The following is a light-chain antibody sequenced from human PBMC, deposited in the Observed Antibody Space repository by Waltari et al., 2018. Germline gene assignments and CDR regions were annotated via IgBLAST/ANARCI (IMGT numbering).Light chain of an antibody. CDR2: RTS. CDR1: QSVTTN. J-gene: IGKJ2*01. CDR3: HQYNNWPPNT. Sequence: ETLMTQSPATLSVSPGERVTLSCRASQSVTTNLVWYQQKPGQAPRLLIYRTSTRATGVPARFSGSGSGTEFTLTINALQSEDFAVYYCHQYNNWPPNTFGQGTLLEIK. V-gene: IGKV3-15*01.